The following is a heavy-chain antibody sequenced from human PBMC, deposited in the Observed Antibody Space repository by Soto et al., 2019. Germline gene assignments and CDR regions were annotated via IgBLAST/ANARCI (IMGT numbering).Heavy chain of an antibody. CDR2: ISADNGNT. V-gene: IGHV1-18*01. CDR3: ARDQLAVAVYYYGMDV. Sequence: QVQLVQSGAEVKKPGASVKVSCKASGYTFTTYGISWVRQAPGQGLEWMGWISADNGNTNYAQKLQGRVTMTTDTSTSTAYMELRRLRSDDTAVYYCARDQLAVAVYYYGMDVWGQGTTVTVSS. J-gene: IGHJ6*02. CDR1: GYTFTTYG. D-gene: IGHD6-19*01.